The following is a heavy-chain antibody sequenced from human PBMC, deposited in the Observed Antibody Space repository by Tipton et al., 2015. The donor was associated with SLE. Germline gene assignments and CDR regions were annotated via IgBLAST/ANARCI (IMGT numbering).Heavy chain of an antibody. CDR3: ARHRSGSSWLDP. Sequence: LRLSCNVSGGSISLSSHSWGWIRQPPGKGLEWIGRISYSENTYYKPSLRSRVTLLLDMSKNQFSLKVSSVTAADTAVYYCARHRSGSSWLDPWGQGTLVTVAS. CDR2: ISYSENT. V-gene: IGHV4-39*07. D-gene: IGHD1-26*01. J-gene: IGHJ5*02. CDR1: GGSISLSSHS.